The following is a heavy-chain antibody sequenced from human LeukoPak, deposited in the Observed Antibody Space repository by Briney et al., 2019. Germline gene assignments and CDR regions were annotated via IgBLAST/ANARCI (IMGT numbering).Heavy chain of an antibody. CDR2: INHSGST. Sequence: SETLSLTCAVYGGSFSGYYWSWIRQPPGKGLGWIGEINHSGSTNYNPSLKSRVTISVDTSKNQFSLKLSSVTAADTAVYYCATSRGVLRYFDWLPGGMDVWGKGTTVTVSS. CDR3: ATSRGVLRYFDWLPGGMDV. J-gene: IGHJ6*04. D-gene: IGHD3-9*01. V-gene: IGHV4-34*01. CDR1: GGSFSGYY.